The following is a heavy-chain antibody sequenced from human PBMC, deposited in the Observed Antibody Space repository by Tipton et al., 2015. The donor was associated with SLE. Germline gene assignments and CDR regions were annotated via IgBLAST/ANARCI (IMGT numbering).Heavy chain of an antibody. J-gene: IGHJ3*02. V-gene: IGHV4-59*08. CDR2: MSYTGNT. CDR3: ARRSIAARADAFDI. Sequence: TLSLTCTVSGGSISSYYWSWIRQPPGKGLEWIGYMSYTGNTNYNPSLKSRVTISVDTSKNQFSLKLNSVTAADTAVYYCARRSIAARADAFDIWGQGTMVTVSS. D-gene: IGHD6-6*01. CDR1: GGSISSYY.